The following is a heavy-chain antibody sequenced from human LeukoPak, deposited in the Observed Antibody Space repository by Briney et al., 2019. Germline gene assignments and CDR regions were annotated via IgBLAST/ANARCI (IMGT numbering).Heavy chain of an antibody. J-gene: IGHJ6*02. D-gene: IGHD6-13*01. V-gene: IGHV3-7*01. Sequence: PGGSLRLSCAASGFTFSSYWMSWVRQAPGKGLEWAANIKQDGSEKYYVDSVKGRFTISRDNAKNSLYLQMNSLRAEDTAVYYCARRGSSSWYVGDYGMDVWGQGTTVTVSS. CDR3: ARRGSSSWYVGDYGMDV. CDR2: IKQDGSEK. CDR1: GFTFSSYW.